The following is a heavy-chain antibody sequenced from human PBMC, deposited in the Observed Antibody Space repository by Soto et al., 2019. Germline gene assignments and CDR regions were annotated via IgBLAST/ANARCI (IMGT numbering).Heavy chain of an antibody. CDR2: IYYSGST. J-gene: IGHJ5*02. V-gene: IGHV4-61*01. CDR3: ARRSNYADELWFDP. CDR1: GGSVSSGSYY. D-gene: IGHD4-4*01. Sequence: SETLSLTCTVSGGSVSSGSYYWSWIRQPPGKGLEWIGYIYYSGSTNYNPSLKSRVTISVDTSKNQFSLKLSSVTAADTAVYYCARRSNYADELWFDPWGQGTLVTVPQ.